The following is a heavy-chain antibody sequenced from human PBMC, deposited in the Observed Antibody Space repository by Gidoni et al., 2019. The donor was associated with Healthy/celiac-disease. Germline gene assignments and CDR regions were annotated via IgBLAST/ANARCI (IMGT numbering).Heavy chain of an antibody. J-gene: IGHJ4*02. D-gene: IGHD5-12*01. CDR2: ISWNSGSI. V-gene: IGHV3-9*01. Sequence: EVQLVESGGGLVQPGRSLRLSCAASGFTFDDYAMHWVRQAPGKGLEWVSGISWNSGSIGYADSVKGRFTISRDNAKNSLYLQMNSLRAEDTALYYCAKDISGYDPSSPFDYWGQGTLVTVSS. CDR1: GFTFDDYA. CDR3: AKDISGYDPSSPFDY.